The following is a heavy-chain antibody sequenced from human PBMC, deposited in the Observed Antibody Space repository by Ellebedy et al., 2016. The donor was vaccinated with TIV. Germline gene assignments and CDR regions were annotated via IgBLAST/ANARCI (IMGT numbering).Heavy chain of an antibody. Sequence: MPSETLSLTCAVSGDSIISSGYYWGWLRQPPGKGLEWIGEINHSGSTSYNPSLKSRVTMSVDTSKNQFSLKLSSVTAADTAVYYCTRAFAYSSGWAFDSWGQGTLVTVSS. V-gene: IGHV4-34*01. CDR3: TRAFAYSSGWAFDS. J-gene: IGHJ4*02. CDR1: GDSIISSGYY. CDR2: INHSGST. D-gene: IGHD6-19*01.